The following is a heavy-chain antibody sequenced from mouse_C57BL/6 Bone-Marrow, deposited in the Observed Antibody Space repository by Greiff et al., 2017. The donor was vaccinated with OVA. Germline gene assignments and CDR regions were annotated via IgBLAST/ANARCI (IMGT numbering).Heavy chain of an antibody. CDR3: TPSYYGSLGYFDY. Sequence: EVMLVESGTVLARPGASVKMSCKTSGYTFTSYWMHWVKQRPGQGLEWIGAIYPGNSDTSYNQKFKGKAKLTAVTSASTAYMELSSLTNEDSAVYYCTPSYYGSLGYFDYWGQGTTLTVSS. CDR1: GYTFTSYW. J-gene: IGHJ2*01. D-gene: IGHD1-1*01. V-gene: IGHV1-5*01. CDR2: IYPGNSDT.